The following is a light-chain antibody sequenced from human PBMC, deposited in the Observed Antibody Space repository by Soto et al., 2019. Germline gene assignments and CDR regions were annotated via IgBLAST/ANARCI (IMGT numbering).Light chain of an antibody. V-gene: IGLV2-14*03. CDR1: RSDVGHYNY. CDR2: DVS. CDR3: NSYTSYSPRFYL. J-gene: IGLJ1*01. Sequence: QSALTQPPSVSGSPGQSIIISCTGTRSDVGHYNYVSWYQHHPDKAPKLIIYDVSRRPSGVSNRFSGSKSGNTASLAISGLQAEDEADYYCNSYTSYSPRFYLFGTGTKLTVL.